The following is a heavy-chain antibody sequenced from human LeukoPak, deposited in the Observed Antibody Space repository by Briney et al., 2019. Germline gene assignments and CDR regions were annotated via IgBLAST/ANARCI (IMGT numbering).Heavy chain of an antibody. V-gene: IGHV3-21*01. Sequence: PGGSLRLSCAASGFTFSTYTMNWVRQAPGKGLEWVSSISHSGSDISYADSVKGRSTISRDNAKNSLYLQMNSLRAEDTAVYYCARTSGPRGAFDIWGQGTMVTASS. CDR3: ARTSGPRGAFDI. CDR1: GFTFSTYT. J-gene: IGHJ3*02. D-gene: IGHD7-27*01. CDR2: ISHSGSDI.